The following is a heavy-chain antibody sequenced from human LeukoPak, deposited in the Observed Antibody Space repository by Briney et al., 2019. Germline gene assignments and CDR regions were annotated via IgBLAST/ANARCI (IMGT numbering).Heavy chain of an antibody. CDR3: ARKSGSSGYPFDY. J-gene: IGHJ4*02. CDR2: ITSSSNAI. CDR1: GFTFSSYA. D-gene: IGHD3-22*01. V-gene: IGHV3-48*04. Sequence: RPGGSLRLSCAASGFTFSSYAMNWVRQAPGKGLEWVSYITSSSNAIYYADPVKGRFTISRDNAKNSLYLQMNSLRAEDTAVYYCARKSGSSGYPFDYWGQGILVSASS.